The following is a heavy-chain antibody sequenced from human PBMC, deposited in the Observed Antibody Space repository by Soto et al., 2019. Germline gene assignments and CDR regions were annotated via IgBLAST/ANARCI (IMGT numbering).Heavy chain of an antibody. J-gene: IGHJ4*02. CDR1: GCTFSSYA. CDR2: IIPIFGTA. Sequence: SVKVSCKASGCTFSSYAINWVRQAPGQGLEWMGGIIPIFGTANYAQKFQGRVTITADKSTSTAYMELSSLRCEDTDVYYCARTRGGSGYSTYDYWGQGTTVTVSS. V-gene: IGHV1-69*06. CDR3: ARTRGGSGYSTYDY. D-gene: IGHD3-22*01.